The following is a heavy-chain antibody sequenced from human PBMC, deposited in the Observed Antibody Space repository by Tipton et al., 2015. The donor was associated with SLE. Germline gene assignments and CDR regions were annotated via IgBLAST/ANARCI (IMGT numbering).Heavy chain of an antibody. D-gene: IGHD1-26*01. CDR2: IYYSGST. V-gene: IGHV4-39*07. Sequence: QLVQSGAEVKKPGESLKISCKGSGYSFTSYWIGWIRQPPGKGLEWIGSIYYSGSTYYNPSLKSRVTISVDTSKNQFSLKLSSVTAADTAVYYCARGGVGATSHWGQGTLVTVSS. CDR1: GYSFTSYW. J-gene: IGHJ4*02. CDR3: ARGGVGATSH.